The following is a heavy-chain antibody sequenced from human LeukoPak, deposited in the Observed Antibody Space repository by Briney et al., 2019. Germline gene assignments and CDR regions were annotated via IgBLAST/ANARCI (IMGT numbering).Heavy chain of an antibody. V-gene: IGHV1-69*04. CDR2: IIPIFGIA. D-gene: IGHD1-26*01. CDR3: AREGLGLSGSYHLDY. CDR1: GGTFSSYA. J-gene: IGHJ4*02. Sequence: GASVKVSFKASGGTFSSYAISWVRQAPGRGLEWMGRIIPIFGIANYAQKFQGRVTITADKSTSTAYMELSSLRSEDTAVYYCAREGLGLSGSYHLDYWGQGTLVTVSS.